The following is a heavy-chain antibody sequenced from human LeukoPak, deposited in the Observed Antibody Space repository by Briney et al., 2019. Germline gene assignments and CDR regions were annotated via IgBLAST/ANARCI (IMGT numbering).Heavy chain of an antibody. Sequence: PSETLSLTCTVSGGSISSYYWSWIRQPPGKGLEWIGYIYYSGSTNYNPSLKSRVTISVDTSKNQFSLKLSSVTAADTAVYYCARVHSGSYYVDYWGQGTLVTVSS. CDR1: GGSISSYY. CDR3: ARVHSGSYYVDY. D-gene: IGHD1-26*01. J-gene: IGHJ4*02. CDR2: IYYSGST. V-gene: IGHV4-59*01.